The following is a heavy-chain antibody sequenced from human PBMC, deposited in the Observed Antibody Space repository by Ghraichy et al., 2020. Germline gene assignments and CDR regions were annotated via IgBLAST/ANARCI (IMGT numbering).Heavy chain of an antibody. J-gene: IGHJ4*02. CDR2: ISGSGGST. D-gene: IGHD3-10*01. CDR3: AKRRYYYGSGSYYPYYFDY. CDR1: GFTFSSYA. Sequence: WGSLRLSCAASGFTFSSYAMSWVRQAPGKGLEWVSAISGSGGSTYYAESVKGRFTISRDNSKNTLYLQMNSLRAEDTAVYYCAKRRYYYGSGSYYPYYFDYWGQGTLVTVSS. V-gene: IGHV3-23*01.